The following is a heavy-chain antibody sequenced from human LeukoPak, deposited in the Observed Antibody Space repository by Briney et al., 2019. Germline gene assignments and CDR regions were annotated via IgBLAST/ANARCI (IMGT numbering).Heavy chain of an antibody. Sequence: GGSLRLSCAASGFTFSSYAMSWVRQAPGKGLEWVGFIRSKAYGGTTEYAASVKGRFTISRDDSKSIAYLQMNSLKTEDTAVYYCTREAYYDSSGYYFDYWGQGTLVTVSS. CDR3: TREAYYDSSGYYFDY. CDR2: IRSKAYGGTT. CDR1: GFTFSSYA. D-gene: IGHD3-22*01. J-gene: IGHJ4*02. V-gene: IGHV3-49*04.